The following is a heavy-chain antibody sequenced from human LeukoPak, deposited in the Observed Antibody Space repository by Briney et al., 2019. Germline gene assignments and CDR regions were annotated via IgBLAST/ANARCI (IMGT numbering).Heavy chain of an antibody. CDR1: GGSFSGYY. CDR2: INHSGST. D-gene: IGHD2-2*01. CDR3: ARGIVVPAATNWFDP. Sequence: PSETLSLTCAVYGGSFSGYYWSWIRQPPGKGLEWIGEINHSGSTNCNPSLKSRVTISVDTSKNQFSLKLSSVTAADTAVYYCARGIVVPAATNWFDPWGQGTLVTVSS. J-gene: IGHJ5*02. V-gene: IGHV4-34*01.